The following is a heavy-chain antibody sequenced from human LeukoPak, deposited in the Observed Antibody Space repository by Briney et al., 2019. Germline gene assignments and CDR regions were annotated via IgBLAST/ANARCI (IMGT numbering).Heavy chain of an antibody. Sequence: SETLSLTCTVSGGSLTSYCWSWIRQPPGKGLEWIGYIYTSGSTNYNPSLKSRVTISVDTSKNQFSLKLSSVTAADTAVYYCARAPGGTAMVTGFGYMDVWGKGTTVTVSS. CDR1: GGSLTSYC. CDR3: ARAPGGTAMVTGFGYMDV. V-gene: IGHV4-4*09. CDR2: IYTSGST. D-gene: IGHD5-18*01. J-gene: IGHJ6*03.